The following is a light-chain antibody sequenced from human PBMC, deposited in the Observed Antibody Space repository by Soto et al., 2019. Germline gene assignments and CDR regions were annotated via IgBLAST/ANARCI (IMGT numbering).Light chain of an antibody. Sequence: EIVLTQSPATLSLSPGERATLSCRASQSVSSYLAWYQQKPGQAPRLLIYDASNRATGIPARFSSSGSGTDFTLTISSLEPEDYAVYYCQQLSNWPPTFGQGTKLEIK. CDR3: QQLSNWPPT. J-gene: IGKJ2*01. V-gene: IGKV3-11*01. CDR2: DAS. CDR1: QSVSSY.